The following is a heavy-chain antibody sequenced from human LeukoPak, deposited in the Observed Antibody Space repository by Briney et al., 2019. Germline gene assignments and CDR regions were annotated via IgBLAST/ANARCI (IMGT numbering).Heavy chain of an antibody. CDR1: GYTFTSYD. V-gene: IGHV1-8*01. CDR2: VNPNSGNT. D-gene: IGHD1-26*01. J-gene: IGHJ4*02. Sequence: ASVKVSCKAPGYTFTSYDINWARQATGQGLEWMGWVNPNSGNTGYAQKFQGRVTMTRNTSISTAYMELSSLRSEDTAVYYCARVPYVGSYYGRYYFDYWGQGTLVTVSS. CDR3: ARVPYVGSYYGRYYFDY.